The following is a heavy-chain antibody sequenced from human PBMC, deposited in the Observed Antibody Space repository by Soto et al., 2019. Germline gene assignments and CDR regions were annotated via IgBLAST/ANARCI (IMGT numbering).Heavy chain of an antibody. Sequence: ASVKVSCKASGYTFTGYYMHWVRQAPGQGLEWMGWINPNSGGTNYAQKFQGWVTMTRDTSISTAYMELSRLRSDDTAVYYCAREAPEGVGYFDYWGQGTLVTVSS. D-gene: IGHD3-3*01. V-gene: IGHV1-2*04. CDR1: GYTFTGYY. CDR2: INPNSGGT. CDR3: AREAPEGVGYFDY. J-gene: IGHJ4*02.